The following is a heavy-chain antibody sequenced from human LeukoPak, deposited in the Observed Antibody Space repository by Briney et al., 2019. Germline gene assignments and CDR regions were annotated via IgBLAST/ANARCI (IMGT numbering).Heavy chain of an antibody. D-gene: IGHD3-3*01. Sequence: SETLSLTCTVSGGSISSYYWSWIRQPAGKGLEWIGYIYYSGSTDYNPSLKSRVTISVDTSKKQISLKLSSVTAADTAVYYCARYAHYDFWSGYYDYYMDVWGKGTTVTVSS. CDR2: IYYSGST. V-gene: IGHV4-59*01. J-gene: IGHJ6*03. CDR3: ARYAHYDFWSGYYDYYMDV. CDR1: GGSISSYY.